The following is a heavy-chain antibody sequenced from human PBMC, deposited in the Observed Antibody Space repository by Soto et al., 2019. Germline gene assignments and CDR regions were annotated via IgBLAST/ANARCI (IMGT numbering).Heavy chain of an antibody. CDR3: ARDLSGWGLTNGLFGVDV. CDR1: GYTFVNYA. V-gene: IGHV1-3*01. D-gene: IGHD3-16*01. Sequence: QVQLVQSGAEVKKPGASVMVSCKASGYTFVNYAIHWVRQAPGQKFEWMGWINAGKGNARSLQKFQDRLTFTRDTSATTAYMELGSLRSEDTAVYVCARDLSGWGLTNGLFGVDVWGQGTTVIVSS. CDR2: INAGKGNA. J-gene: IGHJ6*02.